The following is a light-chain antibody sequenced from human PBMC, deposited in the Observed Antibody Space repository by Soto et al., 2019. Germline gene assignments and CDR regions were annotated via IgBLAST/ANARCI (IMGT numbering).Light chain of an antibody. J-gene: IGKJ2*01. V-gene: IGKV1-17*01. Sequence: DIQMTQSPSSLSASIGDRVTITCRASQGVRNDLGWYQQKPGKVPQRLIYATSTLHSGVPSRFSGSGSGTEFSLTISSLQPEDFATYYCLQSTTYPRTFGQGTRLEIK. CDR1: QGVRND. CDR3: LQSTTYPRT. CDR2: ATS.